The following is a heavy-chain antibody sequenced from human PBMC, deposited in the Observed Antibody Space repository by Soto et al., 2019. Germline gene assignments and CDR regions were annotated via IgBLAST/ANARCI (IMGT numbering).Heavy chain of an antibody. V-gene: IGHV3-7*01. J-gene: IGHJ6*02. D-gene: IGHD4-4*01. CDR3: ARDNQGTVTTYYYYGMDV. CDR2: IKQDGSEK. Sequence: GGSLRLSCAASGFTFSSYWMSWVCQAPGKGLEWVANIKQDGSEKYYVDSVKGRFTISRDNAKNSLYLQMNSLRAEDTAVYYCARDNQGTVTTYYYYGMDVWGQGTTVTVSS. CDR1: GFTFSSYW.